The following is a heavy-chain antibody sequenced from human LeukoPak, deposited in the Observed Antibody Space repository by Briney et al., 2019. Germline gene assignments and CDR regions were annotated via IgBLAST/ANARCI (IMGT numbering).Heavy chain of an antibody. CDR1: GFTFSSYA. CDR2: IRSSGSTK. V-gene: IGHV3-48*03. Sequence: PGGSLRLSCAASGFTFSSYAMNWVRQAPGKGLEWFSHIRSSGSTKYYADSVKGRFTISRDNSKNTLYLQMNSLRAEDTAVYYCAKDSLRYFDWLFNFDYWGQGTLVTVSS. J-gene: IGHJ4*02. CDR3: AKDSLRYFDWLFNFDY. D-gene: IGHD3-9*01.